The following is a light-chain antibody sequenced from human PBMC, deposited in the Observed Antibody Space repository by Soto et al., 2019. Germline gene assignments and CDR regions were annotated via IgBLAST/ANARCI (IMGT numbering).Light chain of an antibody. Sequence: QSVLTQSPSVSGAPGQRVTISCTGSSSNIGAGHDVQWYQQLPGTAPKLLIYANNNRPLGVPDRFSGSKSGTSSSLAITGLQAEDEADYYCQSYDSGLHVVFGGGTKLTVL. V-gene: IGLV1-40*01. J-gene: IGLJ2*01. CDR2: ANN. CDR3: QSYDSGLHVV. CDR1: SSNIGAGHD.